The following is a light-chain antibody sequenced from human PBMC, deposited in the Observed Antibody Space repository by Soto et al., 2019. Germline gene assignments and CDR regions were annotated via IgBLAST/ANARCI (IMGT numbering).Light chain of an antibody. V-gene: IGKV3D-20*02. Sequence: EIVLTQSTGTLSLSPGERATLSCRASQSVSSSYLAWYQQKPGQAPRLLIYDASNRATGIPARFSGSGSGTDFTLTISSLQPEDFATYYCQQSYSTPITFGQGTRLEIK. J-gene: IGKJ5*01. CDR2: DAS. CDR3: QQSYSTPIT. CDR1: QSVSSSY.